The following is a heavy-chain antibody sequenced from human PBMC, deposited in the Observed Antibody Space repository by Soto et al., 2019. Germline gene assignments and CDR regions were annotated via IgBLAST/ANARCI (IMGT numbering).Heavy chain of an antibody. Sequence: GGSLRLSCAASGFTFSSYTMHWVRQTPGKGLERVAVISYDGSDKYYADSVKGRFTISRDNSKNTLYLQMNSLRAEDTSVYYYARVFLHCSGGPCYQIFDFWGQGSQVTVSS. CDR2: ISYDGSDK. V-gene: IGHV3-30*04. D-gene: IGHD2-15*01. CDR3: ARVFLHCSGGPCYQIFDF. CDR1: GFTFSSYT. J-gene: IGHJ4*02.